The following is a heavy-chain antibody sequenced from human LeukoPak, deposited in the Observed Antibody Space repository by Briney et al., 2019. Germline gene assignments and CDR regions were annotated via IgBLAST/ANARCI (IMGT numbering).Heavy chain of an antibody. V-gene: IGHV3-66*01. CDR2: IFSHGET. CDR3: ARDPPAVSINTYA. Sequence: PGGSLRLSCAASGFTVGNNYMNWGRQAPGKGLEWVLLIFSHGETSYADSVKGRFTISRDNSKNTLYLQMNGLRVEDTAVYYCARDPPAVSINTYAWGQGTLVTVSS. J-gene: IGHJ4*02. CDR1: GFTVGNNY. D-gene: IGHD2-8*01.